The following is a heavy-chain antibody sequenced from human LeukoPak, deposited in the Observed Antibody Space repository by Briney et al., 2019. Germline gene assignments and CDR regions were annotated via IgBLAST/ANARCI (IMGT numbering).Heavy chain of an antibody. V-gene: IGHV3-30*18. CDR1: GFTFSSYG. Sequence: GGSLRLSCAASGFTFSSYGMHWVRQAPGKGLEWVAVISYDGSNKYYADSVKGRFTISRDNSKNTLYLQMNSLRAEDTAVYYCAKDGPADTAMVFDYWGQGTLVTVSS. CDR2: ISYDGSNK. D-gene: IGHD5-18*01. J-gene: IGHJ4*02. CDR3: AKDGPADTAMVFDY.